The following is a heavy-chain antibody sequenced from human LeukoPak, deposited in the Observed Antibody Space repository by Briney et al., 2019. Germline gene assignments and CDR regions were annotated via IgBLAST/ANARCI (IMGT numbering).Heavy chain of an antibody. D-gene: IGHD2-15*01. V-gene: IGHV3-7*01. Sequence: GGSLRLSCAASGFTFSHFWMSWVRQAPGKGLEWVAYIKKTGSETYYVDSVKGRFTITRDNTRSPLFLQMYSLRAEDTAVYFCAREDGYCSGGNCYSYFDSWGQGTLVTVSS. CDR1: GFTFSHFW. CDR2: IKKTGSET. J-gene: IGHJ4*02. CDR3: AREDGYCSGGNCYSYFDS.